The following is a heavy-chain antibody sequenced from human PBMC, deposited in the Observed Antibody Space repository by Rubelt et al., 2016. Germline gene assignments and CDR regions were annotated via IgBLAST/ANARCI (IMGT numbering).Heavy chain of an antibody. J-gene: IGHJ4*02. CDR1: GFTFSSYA. V-gene: IGHV3-23*01. D-gene: IGHD6-19*01. Sequence: EVQLLESGGGLVQPGGSLRLSCAASGFTFSSYAMSWVRQAPGKGLEWVSAISGSGGSTYYADSVKGRFTIARDKSKNTLYLQMNSLRAEDTAVYYCAKMDSSGWYSSPLDYWGQGTLVTVSS. CDR3: AKMDSSGWYSSPLDY. CDR2: ISGSGGST.